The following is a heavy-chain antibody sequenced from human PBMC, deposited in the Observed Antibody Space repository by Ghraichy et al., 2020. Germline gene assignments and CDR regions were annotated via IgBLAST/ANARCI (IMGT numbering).Heavy chain of an antibody. V-gene: IGHV3-23*01. Sequence: LSLTCAASGFTFSRYAMSWVRQAPGKGLEWVSTISGSDGSTYYPDSVKGRFTISRDNSKNTLYLQMNSLRAEDTAVYYCAKDGGRTLYYFDYWGQGTLVTVSS. D-gene: IGHD2-15*01. CDR2: ISGSDGST. CDR1: GFTFSRYA. J-gene: IGHJ4*02. CDR3: AKDGGRTLYYFDY.